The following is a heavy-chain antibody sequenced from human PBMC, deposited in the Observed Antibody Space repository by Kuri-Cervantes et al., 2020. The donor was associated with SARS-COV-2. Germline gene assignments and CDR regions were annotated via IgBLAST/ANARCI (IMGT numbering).Heavy chain of an antibody. J-gene: IGHJ4*02. CDR1: GGPFSGYY. Sequence: SETLSLTCAVYGGPFSGYYWSWIRQPPGKGLEWIGEINHSGSTNYNPSLKSRVTISVDTSKNQFSLKLSSVTAADTAVYYCARDSHRSGYLYYFDYWGQGTLVTVSS. CDR2: INHSGST. CDR3: ARDSHRSGYLYYFDY. V-gene: IGHV4-34*01. D-gene: IGHD3-3*01.